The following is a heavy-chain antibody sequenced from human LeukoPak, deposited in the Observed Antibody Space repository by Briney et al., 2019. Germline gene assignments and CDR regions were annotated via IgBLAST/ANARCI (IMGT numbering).Heavy chain of an antibody. D-gene: IGHD4-17*01. V-gene: IGHV4-39*07. Sequence: QPSETLSLTCTVSGGSISSSSYYWGWIRQPPGKGLEWIGSIYYSGSTYYNPSLKGRVTISVDTSKNQFSLKLSSVTAADTAVYYCASPAIYGDAAFDIWGQGTMVTVSP. CDR1: GGSISSSSYY. CDR3: ASPAIYGDAAFDI. CDR2: IYYSGST. J-gene: IGHJ3*02.